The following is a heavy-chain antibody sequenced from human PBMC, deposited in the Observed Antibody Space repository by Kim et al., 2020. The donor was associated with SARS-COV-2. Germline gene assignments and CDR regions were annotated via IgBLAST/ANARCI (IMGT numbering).Heavy chain of an antibody. J-gene: IGHJ3*02. CDR3: AKDIGTIAAAGTSGAFDI. V-gene: IGHV3-9*01. D-gene: IGHD6-13*01. Sequence: KGRFTSSRDNAKNSLYLQMNSLRAEDTALYYCAKDIGTIAAAGTSGAFDIWGQGTMVTVSS.